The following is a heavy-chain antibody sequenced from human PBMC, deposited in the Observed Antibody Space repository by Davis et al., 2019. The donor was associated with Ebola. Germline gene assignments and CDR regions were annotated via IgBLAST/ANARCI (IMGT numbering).Heavy chain of an antibody. J-gene: IGHJ3*02. D-gene: IGHD1-26*01. V-gene: IGHV1-18*01. Sequence: ASAQVSCKASGYTFTSYGISWVREAPGQGLEWMGWISAYNGNTNYAQKVQGKVTMTTDTSTGTAYLDLRSLRSDDTAVYFCARTSIVGTTTTASDIWGQGTLVTVSS. CDR1: GYTFTSYG. CDR3: ARTSIVGTTTTASDI. CDR2: ISAYNGNT.